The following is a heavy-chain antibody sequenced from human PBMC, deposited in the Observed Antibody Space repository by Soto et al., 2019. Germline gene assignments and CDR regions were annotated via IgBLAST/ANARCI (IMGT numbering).Heavy chain of an antibody. CDR3: ARDPYYYYVMDV. CDR2: IWYDGSNK. V-gene: IGHV3-33*01. J-gene: IGHJ6*02. Sequence: QVQLVESGGGVVQPGRSLRLSCAASGFTFSSYGMHWVRQASGKGLEWVAVIWYDGSNKYYADSVKGRFTISRDNSKNTLYLQMNSLRAEDTAVYYCARDPYYYYVMDVWGQGTTVTVSS. CDR1: GFTFSSYG.